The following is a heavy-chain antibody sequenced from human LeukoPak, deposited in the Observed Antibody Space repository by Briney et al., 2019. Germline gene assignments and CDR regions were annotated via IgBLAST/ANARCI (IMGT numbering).Heavy chain of an antibody. Sequence: PSETLSLTCAVYGGSFSGYYWSWIRQPPGKGLGWIGGINHSGSTNYNPSLKSRVTISVDTSKNQFSLKLSSVTAADTAVYYCARARYAFDIWGQGTMVTVSS. CDR2: INHSGST. CDR3: ARARYAFDI. CDR1: GGSFSGYY. J-gene: IGHJ3*02. V-gene: IGHV4-34*01.